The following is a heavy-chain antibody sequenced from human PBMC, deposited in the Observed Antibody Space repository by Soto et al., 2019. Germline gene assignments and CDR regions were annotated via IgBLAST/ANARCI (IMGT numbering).Heavy chain of an antibody. V-gene: IGHV3-23*01. J-gene: IGHJ4*02. CDR3: AGGRDGYNYGY. D-gene: IGHD5-12*01. Sequence: PGGSLRLSCATSGFTFSTSAMTWVRQVPQKGLEWVSSISGSGTKTYLADSVKGRFTISRDNSKNTLYLQWSSLKASDTAMYYCAGGRDGYNYGYWGQGTLVTVSS. CDR1: GFTFSTSA. CDR2: ISGSGTKT.